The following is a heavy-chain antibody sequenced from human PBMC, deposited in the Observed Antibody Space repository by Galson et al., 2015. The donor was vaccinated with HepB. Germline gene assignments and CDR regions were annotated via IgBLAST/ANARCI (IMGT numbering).Heavy chain of an antibody. J-gene: IGHJ6*02. CDR3: AKDKQWLSYYYYCIDV. CDR2: ISYDGSNK. CDR1: GFTFSSYG. V-gene: IGHV3-30*18. Sequence: SLRLSCAASGFTFSSYGMHWVRQAPGKGLEWVAVISYDGSNKYYADSVKGRFTISRDNSKNTLYLQMNSLRAEDTAVYYCAKDKQWLSYYYYCIDVWGQRTTVTVSS. D-gene: IGHD6-19*01.